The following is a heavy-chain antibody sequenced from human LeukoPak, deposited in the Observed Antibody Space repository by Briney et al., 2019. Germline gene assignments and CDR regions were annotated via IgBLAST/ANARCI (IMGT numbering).Heavy chain of an antibody. CDR1: GGSLSSYY. J-gene: IGHJ4*02. Sequence: SDTLSLTCNVSGGSLSSYYWRWIRQPPGKGLEWIGYIYYSGSTNYNPSLKSRVTISVDTSKNQFSLKLSSVTAADTAVYYCARGRGGGYWTAQPIDYWGQGTLVTVSS. D-gene: IGHD1-1*01. V-gene: IGHV4-59*07. CDR3: ARGRGGGYWTAQPIDY. CDR2: IYYSGST.